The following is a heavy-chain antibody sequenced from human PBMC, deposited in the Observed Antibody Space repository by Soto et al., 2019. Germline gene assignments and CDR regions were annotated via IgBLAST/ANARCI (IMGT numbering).Heavy chain of an antibody. CDR3: TTVTAYGTYRLNS. V-gene: IGHV3-11*06. CDR1: GFTFSDYY. J-gene: IGHJ4*02. Sequence: QVQLVESGGGLVKPGGSLRLSCAASGFTFSDYYMSWILQAPGKWLEWVSYISNSGGSTNYADSVKGRFTVSREKAKNSLSLQMNNMRADDTAVYYCTTVTAYGTYRLNSWGQGALVTVPS. D-gene: IGHD4-17*01. CDR2: ISNSGGST.